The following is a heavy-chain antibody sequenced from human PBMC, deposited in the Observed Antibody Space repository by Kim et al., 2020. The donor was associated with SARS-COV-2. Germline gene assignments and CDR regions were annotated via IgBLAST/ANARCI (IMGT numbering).Heavy chain of an antibody. D-gene: IGHD3-9*01. CDR3: AREGLVFIE. CDR1: TFSFNNYW. Sequence: GGSLRLSCVASTFSFNNYWMNWVRQAPGKGLVWVSRINNGGSSRYYADSVKGRFTTSRDNAENTLYLQMNSLRAEDTAVYYCAREGLVFIEWGQGTLVTVSS. J-gene: IGHJ4*02. CDR2: INNGGSSR. V-gene: IGHV3-74*01.